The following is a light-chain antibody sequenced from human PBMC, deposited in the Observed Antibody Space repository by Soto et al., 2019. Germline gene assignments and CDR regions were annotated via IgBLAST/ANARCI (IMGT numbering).Light chain of an antibody. Sequence: EIVVTQSPATLSVSPGERVTLSCRASHNIYSNLAWYQQKPGQAPRLLIYGASTRATGIPARCGGSGAGTEFTLTISSLQSEDFAIYHCRQYNNWPPGYTFGQGTKLEFK. J-gene: IGKJ2*01. CDR1: HNIYSN. CDR3: RQYNNWPPGYT. V-gene: IGKV3D-15*01. CDR2: GAS.